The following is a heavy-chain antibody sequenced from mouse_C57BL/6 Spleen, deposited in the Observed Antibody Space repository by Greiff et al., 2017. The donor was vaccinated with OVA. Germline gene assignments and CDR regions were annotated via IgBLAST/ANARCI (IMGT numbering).Heavy chain of an antibody. CDR3: AAFYYFDY. CDR1: GYAFSSSW. V-gene: IGHV1-82*01. J-gene: IGHJ2*01. CDR2: IYPGDGDT. Sequence: VQRVESGPELVKPGASVKISCKASGYAFSSSWMNWVKQRPGKGLEWIGRIYPGDGDTNYNGKFKGKATLTADKSSSTAYMQLSSLTSEDSAVYFCAAFYYFDYWGQGTTLTVSS.